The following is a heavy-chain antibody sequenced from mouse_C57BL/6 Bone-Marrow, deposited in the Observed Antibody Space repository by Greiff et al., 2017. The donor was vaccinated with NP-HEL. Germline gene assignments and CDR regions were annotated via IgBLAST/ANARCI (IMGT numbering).Heavy chain of an antibody. CDR2: IHPNSGST. Sequence: QVQLQQPGAELVKPGASVTLSCKASGYTFTSYWMHWVKQRPGQGLEWIGMIHPNSGSTNYNEKLQSKATLTVDKSSSTAYMQLSSLTSEDSAVYYCARLVHYYYGSSSYYAMDYWGQGTSVTVSS. CDR3: ARLVHYYYGSSSYYAMDY. V-gene: IGHV1-64*01. D-gene: IGHD1-1*01. CDR1: GYTFTSYW. J-gene: IGHJ4*01.